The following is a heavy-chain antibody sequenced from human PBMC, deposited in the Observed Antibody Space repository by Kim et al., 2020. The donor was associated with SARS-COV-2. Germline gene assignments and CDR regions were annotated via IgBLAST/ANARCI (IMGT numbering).Heavy chain of an antibody. CDR3: AGRSGTTSELYYYGMDV. CDR1: GYSFTSYW. V-gene: IGHV5-10-1*01. J-gene: IGHJ6*02. D-gene: IGHD1-1*01. Sequence: GESLKISCKGSGYSFTSYWISWVRQMPGKGLEGMGRIDPSDSYTNYSPSFQGHVTIPADKSISTAYLQWSGLKASDTAMDFCAGRSGTTSELYYYGMDVWGQGTTVTVSS. CDR2: IDPSDSYT.